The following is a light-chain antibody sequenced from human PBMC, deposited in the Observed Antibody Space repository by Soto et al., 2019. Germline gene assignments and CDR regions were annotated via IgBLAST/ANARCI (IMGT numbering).Light chain of an antibody. V-gene: IGKV3-20*01. CDR2: GVS. CDR1: QPVSSNF. Sequence: PGESAALSCRASQPVSSNFLAWYQQKPGQAPRLLIYGVSSRASGIPDRFFGSGSGTDFTLTINRLEPEDFAVYYCQQYSNSPITFGQGTRLEIK. J-gene: IGKJ5*01. CDR3: QQYSNSPIT.